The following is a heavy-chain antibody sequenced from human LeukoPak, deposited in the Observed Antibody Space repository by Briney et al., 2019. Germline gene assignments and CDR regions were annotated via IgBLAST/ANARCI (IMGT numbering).Heavy chain of an antibody. D-gene: IGHD3-10*01. CDR3: AHTGMYYYGSGSYNKDFDY. V-gene: IGHV2-5*02. CDR1: GFSLSSSGVG. CDR2: IYWADDK. Sequence: SGPTLGKPTETLTLTFTFSGFSLSSSGVGVGWIRQPPGKALEWLALIYWADDKRYSPSLKSTLTITKDTSKNQVVLTMTNMDPVDTATYYCAHTGMYYYGSGSYNKDFDYWGQGTLVTVSS. J-gene: IGHJ4*02.